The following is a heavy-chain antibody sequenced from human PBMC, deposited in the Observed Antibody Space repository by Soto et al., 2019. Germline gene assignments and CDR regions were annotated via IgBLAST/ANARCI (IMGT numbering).Heavy chain of an antibody. D-gene: IGHD3-10*01. CDR1: GFTVTGNY. Sequence: PGGSLGLSCAASGFTVTGNYMTGVRQAAGKGLEWVSVIYSGDSTYYADSVKGRFTISRDISKNTLYLQMNSLRVEDTAVYYCARAILLWSGELDYFDYWGQGTQVTV. V-gene: IGHV3-66*01. CDR3: ARAILLWSGELDYFDY. J-gene: IGHJ4*02. CDR2: IYSGDST.